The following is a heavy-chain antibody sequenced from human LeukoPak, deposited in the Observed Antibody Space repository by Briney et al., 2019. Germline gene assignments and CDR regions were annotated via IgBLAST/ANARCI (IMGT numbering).Heavy chain of an antibody. Sequence: SETLSLTCTVPGGSISSSSYYWGWIRQPPGKGLEWIGSIYYSGSTYYNPSLKSRVTISVDTSKNQFSLKLSSVTAADTAVYYCARIITMIVVVHDAFDIWGQGTMLTVSS. CDR2: IYYSGST. CDR3: ARIITMIVVVHDAFDI. J-gene: IGHJ3*02. V-gene: IGHV4-39*01. CDR1: GGSISSSSYY. D-gene: IGHD3-22*01.